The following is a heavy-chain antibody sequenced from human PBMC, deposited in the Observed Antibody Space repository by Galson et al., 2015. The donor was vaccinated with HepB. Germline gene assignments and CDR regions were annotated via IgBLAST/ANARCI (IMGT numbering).Heavy chain of an antibody. D-gene: IGHD3-22*01. CDR1: GFTFSSYA. Sequence: SLRLSCAAYGFTFSSYAMHWVRQAQGKGLEWVAVISYDGSNKYYADSVKGRFTISRDNSKNTLYLQMNSLRAEDTAVYYCARVSGGGYYDSSGYWAFDIWGQGTMVTVSS. CDR2: ISYDGSNK. V-gene: IGHV3-30*04. J-gene: IGHJ3*02. CDR3: ARVSGGGYYDSSGYWAFDI.